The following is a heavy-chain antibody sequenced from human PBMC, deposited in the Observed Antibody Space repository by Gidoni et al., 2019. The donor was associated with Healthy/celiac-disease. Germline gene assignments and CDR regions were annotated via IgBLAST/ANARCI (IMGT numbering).Heavy chain of an antibody. CDR2: IYHRGST. D-gene: IGHD6-6*01. CDR1: GGTISSSNW. Sequence: QVQLQESGPGLVKPSGTLSVTCAGSGGTISSSNWWSWVRQPPGKGLEWIGDIYHRGSTNYHPSLKSRVTISVDKSKNHFSLKLSSVTAADTAVYYCARGHIAARRGTGDWFDPWGQGTLVTVSS. J-gene: IGHJ5*02. CDR3: ARGHIAARRGTGDWFDP. V-gene: IGHV4-4*02.